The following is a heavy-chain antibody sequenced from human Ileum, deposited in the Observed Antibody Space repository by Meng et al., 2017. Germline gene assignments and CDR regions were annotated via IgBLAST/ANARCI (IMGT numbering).Heavy chain of an antibody. D-gene: IGHD1-26*01. Sequence: SETLSLTCTVSGGSISRYYWTWIRQPAGKGLEWIGRIYASGSTNYNPSLKSRVTISLDTSKNQFSLKLNSVTAADTAVYYCGRDAVNSGAYYGPFDSWGQGTLVTVSS. CDR1: GGSISRYY. J-gene: IGHJ4*02. CDR2: IYASGST. CDR3: GRDAVNSGAYYGPFDS. V-gene: IGHV4-4*07.